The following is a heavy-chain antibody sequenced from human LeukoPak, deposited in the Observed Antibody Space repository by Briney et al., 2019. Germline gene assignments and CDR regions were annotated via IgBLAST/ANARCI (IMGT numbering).Heavy chain of an antibody. D-gene: IGHD5-12*01. CDR3: AKDLTYSGYVPCFDY. J-gene: IGHJ4*02. CDR2: MNPNSGNT. CDR1: GYTFTSYD. V-gene: IGHV1-8*01. Sequence: GASVKVSCKASGYTFTSYDINWVRQATGQGLEWMGWMNPNSGNTGYAQKFQGRVTMTRNTSISTAYMELSSLRSEDTAVYYCAKDLTYSGYVPCFDYWGQGTLVTVSS.